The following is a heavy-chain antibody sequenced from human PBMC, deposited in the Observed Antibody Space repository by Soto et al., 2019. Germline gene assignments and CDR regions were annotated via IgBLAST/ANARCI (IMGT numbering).Heavy chain of an antibody. D-gene: IGHD1-26*01. V-gene: IGHV3-73*01. Sequence: PGGSLRLSCAASGVTFTNSSMNWVRQASGKGLEWVGRIKSKTDTYTTAYAAPVRGRFTISRDDSKNTAYLQMNSLKTEDTAAYFCIKRIGEWAMGVWGQGTTVTVSS. CDR2: IKSKTDTYTT. J-gene: IGHJ6*02. CDR3: IKRIGEWAMGV. CDR1: GVTFTNSS.